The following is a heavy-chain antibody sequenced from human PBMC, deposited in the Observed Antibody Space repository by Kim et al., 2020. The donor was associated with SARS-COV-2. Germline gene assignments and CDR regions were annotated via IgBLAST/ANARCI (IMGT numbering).Heavy chain of an antibody. V-gene: IGHV1-18*01. D-gene: IGHD3-22*01. CDR1: GYTFTSYG. Sequence: ASVKVSCKASGYTFTSYGISWVRQAPGQGLEWMGWISAYNGNTNYAQKLQGRVTMTTDTSTSTAYMELRSLRSDDTAVYYCARVEERITMIVVVTHFDYWGQGTLVTVSS. CDR2: ISAYNGNT. J-gene: IGHJ4*02. CDR3: ARVEERITMIVVVTHFDY.